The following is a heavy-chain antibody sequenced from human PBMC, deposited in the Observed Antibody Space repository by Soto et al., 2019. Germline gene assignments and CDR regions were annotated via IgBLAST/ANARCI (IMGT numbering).Heavy chain of an antibody. D-gene: IGHD2-15*01. CDR3: ARAGCDGGSCYTLVGLRYGMDV. V-gene: IGHV3-30-3*01. J-gene: IGHJ6*02. CDR2: ISYDGSNK. Sequence: QVQLVESGGGVVQPGRSLRLACAASGFTFSSYAMHWVRQAPGKGLELVAVISYDGSNKYYADSVKGRFTISRDNSKNTLYLQMNSLSAADTAVYYCARAGCDGGSCYTLVGLRYGMDVWGQGTTVTVSS. CDR1: GFTFSSYA.